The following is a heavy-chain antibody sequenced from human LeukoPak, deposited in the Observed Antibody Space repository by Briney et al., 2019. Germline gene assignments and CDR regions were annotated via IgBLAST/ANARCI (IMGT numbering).Heavy chain of an antibody. Sequence: ASVKLSCTASGYTFSDYYMNWVRQAPGQGLEWVGWINANSGGANYAQKFQGRVTMTRDTSISTAYMELRRLTSDDTAVYYCARVPWYFYYTSGYSNLDYWGKMVLVTVSS. CDR1: GYTFSDYY. CDR2: INANSGGA. CDR3: ARVPWYFYYTSGYSNLDY. J-gene: IGHJ4*02. V-gene: IGHV1-2*02. D-gene: IGHD3-22*01.